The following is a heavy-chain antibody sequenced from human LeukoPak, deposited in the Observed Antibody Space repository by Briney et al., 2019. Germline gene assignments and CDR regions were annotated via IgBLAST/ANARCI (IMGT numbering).Heavy chain of an antibody. CDR2: TRTKAKDYTT. Sequence: GGSLRLSCAISGFTFSDHYMDWVRQAPGKGLEWVARTRTKAKDYTTEYAASVKGRFTVSRDESMHSLYLQMNSLKTEDTAVYYCARGPTVTFNYHYGMDVWGQGTTVTVSS. CDR3: ARGPTVTFNYHYGMDV. CDR1: GFTFSDHY. D-gene: IGHD4-17*01. V-gene: IGHV3-72*01. J-gene: IGHJ6*02.